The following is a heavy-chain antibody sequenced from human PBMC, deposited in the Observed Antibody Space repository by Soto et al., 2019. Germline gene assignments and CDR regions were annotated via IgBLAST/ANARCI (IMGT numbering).Heavy chain of an antibody. CDR2: TYYTGGT. V-gene: IGHV4-59*08. D-gene: IGHD1-1*01. J-gene: IGHJ1*01. Sequence: LSLTCTVSGGSITGYYWSWIRQPPGKGLEWIGYTYYTGGTNYNPSLTSRVTISLDTSKNQFSLKVRSVTAADTAVYYCARHDWNVEFEY. CDR1: GGSITGYY. CDR3: ARHDWNVEFEY.